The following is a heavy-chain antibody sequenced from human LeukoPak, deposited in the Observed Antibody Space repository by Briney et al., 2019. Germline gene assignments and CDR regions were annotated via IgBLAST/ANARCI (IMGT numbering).Heavy chain of an antibody. D-gene: IGHD1-14*01. Sequence: ASVKVSCKASGGTFSSYAISWVRQAPGQGLEWMGGIIPIFGTANYAQKFQGRVTITADESTSTAYMELSSLRSEDTAVYYCAREIRTGHYYYGMDVWGQGTTVTVSS. CDR2: IIPIFGTA. J-gene: IGHJ6*02. CDR3: AREIRTGHYYYGMDV. V-gene: IGHV1-69*13. CDR1: GGTFSSYA.